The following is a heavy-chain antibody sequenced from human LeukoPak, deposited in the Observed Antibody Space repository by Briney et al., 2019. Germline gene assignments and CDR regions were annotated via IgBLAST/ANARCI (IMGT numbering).Heavy chain of an antibody. V-gene: IGHV3-23*01. Sequence: GGSLRLSCAASGFTYSSYDMSWVRQAPGKGLEWVSGITYSSGYTYYADSVKGRFTISRDNSRNTLYLQMNSLRAEDTAVYYCAKDPSDLGGSGSNNYFDCWGQGTLVTVSS. D-gene: IGHD3-10*01. J-gene: IGHJ4*02. CDR1: GFTYSSYD. CDR2: ITYSSGYT. CDR3: AKDPSDLGGSGSNNYFDC.